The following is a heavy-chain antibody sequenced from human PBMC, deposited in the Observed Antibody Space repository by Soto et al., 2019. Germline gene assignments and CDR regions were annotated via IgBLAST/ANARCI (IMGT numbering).Heavy chain of an antibody. V-gene: IGHV1-69*04. CDR1: GGTFSSYT. D-gene: IGHD3-10*01. CDR2: IIPILGIA. Sequence: SVKVSCKASGGTFSSYTISWVRQAPGQGLEWMGRIIPILGIANYAQKFQGRVTITADKSTSTAYMELSSLRSEDTAVYYCARDSPKYYYGSGSYSPSDYWGQGTLVTVXS. J-gene: IGHJ4*02. CDR3: ARDSPKYYYGSGSYSPSDY.